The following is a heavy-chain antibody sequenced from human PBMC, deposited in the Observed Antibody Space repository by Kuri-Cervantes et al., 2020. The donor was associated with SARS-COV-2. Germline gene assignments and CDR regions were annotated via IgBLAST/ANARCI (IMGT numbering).Heavy chain of an antibody. Sequence: GGSLRLSCAASGFTFSDYYMSWIRQAPGKGLEWVSYISSSGSTIYYADSVKGRFTISRDNAKNSLYLQMNSLRAEDTAVYYCARDPGFTYYYGSGSYPTHAFDIWGRGTMVTVSS. CDR2: ISSSGSTI. J-gene: IGHJ3*02. V-gene: IGHV3-11*04. CDR1: GFTFSDYY. CDR3: ARDPGFTYYYGSGSYPTHAFDI. D-gene: IGHD3-10*01.